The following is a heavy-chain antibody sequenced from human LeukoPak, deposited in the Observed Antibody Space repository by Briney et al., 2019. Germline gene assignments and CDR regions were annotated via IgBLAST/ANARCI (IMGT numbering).Heavy chain of an antibody. CDR1: GGSFSGYY. V-gene: IGHV4-34*01. D-gene: IGHD2-8*01. CDR2: SNLSGST. J-gene: IGHJ6*02. CDR3: ARGSLRRYAIRLYYYGMDV. Sequence: SETLSLTCAVYGGSFSGYYWSWIRQPPGKGLEWIGESNLSGSTNYNPSLKSRVTISVDTSKNQSYLKLSSVTAADTAVYYCARGSLRRYAIRLYYYGMDVWGQGTTVTVSS.